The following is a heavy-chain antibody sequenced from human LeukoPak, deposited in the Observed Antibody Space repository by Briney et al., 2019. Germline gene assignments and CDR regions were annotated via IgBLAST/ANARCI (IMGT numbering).Heavy chain of an antibody. CDR1: GFTFSRYV. V-gene: IGHV3-64*01. Sequence: GGSLRLSFAASGFTFSRYVMHWVRQAPGKGLEYVSAISSNGGSTYYANSVKGRFTISRDNSKNTLYLQMGSLRAEDTALYYCARDKGSIPNYFDYWGQGTLVTVSS. D-gene: IGHD3-10*01. J-gene: IGHJ4*02. CDR2: ISSNGGST. CDR3: ARDKGSIPNYFDY.